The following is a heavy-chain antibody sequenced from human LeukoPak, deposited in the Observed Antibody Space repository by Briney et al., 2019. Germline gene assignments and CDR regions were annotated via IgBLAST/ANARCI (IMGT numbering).Heavy chain of an antibody. D-gene: IGHD6-25*01. CDR1: GFTFSSYW. V-gene: IGHV3-74*01. J-gene: IGHJ6*02. CDR3: VRDQRGYDYYYNMDV. CDR2: INSDGRSA. Sequence: GGSLRLSCAASGFTFSSYWMYWVRQAPGKGLVWVSRINSDGRSATYADSVKGRFTISRDNAKNTPYLQMNSLRAEDTAVYFCVRDQRGYDYYYNMDVWGQGTTVTVSS.